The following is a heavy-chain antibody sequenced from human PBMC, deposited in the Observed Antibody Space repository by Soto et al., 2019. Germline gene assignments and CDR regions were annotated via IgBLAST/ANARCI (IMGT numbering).Heavy chain of an antibody. CDR3: ARGFRASGSTFDS. CDR2: INAGNGNT. D-gene: IGHD3-10*01. J-gene: IGHJ4*02. CDR1: ANTFTSSS. V-gene: IGHV1-3*01. Sequence: PSLKVSCNAHANTFTSSSIHRVPQAPGQRLDWMGWINAGNGNTKYSQKFQDRLTITRDTSASTVYMELSSLTSEDTAVYYCARGFRASGSTFDSWGQGILLTTS.